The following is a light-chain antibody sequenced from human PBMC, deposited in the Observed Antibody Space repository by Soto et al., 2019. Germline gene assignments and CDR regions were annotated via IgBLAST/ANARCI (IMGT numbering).Light chain of an antibody. J-gene: IGLJ1*01. V-gene: IGLV2-14*01. Sequence: QSVLTQPASVSGSPGQSITISCTGTSSDVGAYNYVSWYQQHPGKAPKLMIYDVGNRPSGVSNRFSGSKSGNTASLTISGLQAEDEADYYCSSYTTSGADVFGTGTKLTVL. CDR1: SSDVGAYNY. CDR3: SSYTTSGADV. CDR2: DVG.